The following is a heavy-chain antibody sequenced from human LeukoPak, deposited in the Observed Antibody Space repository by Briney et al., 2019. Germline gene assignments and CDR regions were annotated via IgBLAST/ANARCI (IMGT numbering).Heavy chain of an antibody. J-gene: IGHJ1*01. CDR2: IYYSGST. Sequence: SETLSLTCTVSGGSISSYYWSWIRQPPGKGLEWIGYIYYSGSTNYNPSLKSRVTISVDTSKNQFSLKLSSVTAADTAVYYCARDGVYSSSSPHFQHWGQGTLVTVSS. V-gene: IGHV4-59*01. CDR3: ARDGVYSSSSPHFQH. D-gene: IGHD6-6*01. CDR1: GGSISSYY.